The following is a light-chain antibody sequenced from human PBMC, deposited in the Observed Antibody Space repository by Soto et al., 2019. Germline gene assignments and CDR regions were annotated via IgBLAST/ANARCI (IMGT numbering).Light chain of an antibody. V-gene: IGLV2-14*03. CDR3: SSFTSSSPPYV. CDR2: DVS. J-gene: IGLJ1*01. CDR1: SSDIGSYKY. Sequence: QSALTQPASVSGSPGQSITISCTGSSSDIGSYKYVSWYQQHPGKVPKLLIYDVSDRPSGVSDRFSGSKSGNTASLSISGLQAEDEADYYCSSFTSSSPPYVFGTGTKITVL.